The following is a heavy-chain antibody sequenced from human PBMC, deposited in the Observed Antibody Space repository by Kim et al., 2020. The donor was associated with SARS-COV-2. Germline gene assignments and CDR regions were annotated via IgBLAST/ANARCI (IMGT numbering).Heavy chain of an antibody. J-gene: IGHJ5*01. D-gene: IGHD6-25*01. CDR1: GFTFDNYA. CDR2: ISWDSDST. CDR3: GKDLYVSGWDLIGIDS. V-gene: IGHV3-9*01. Sequence: GGSLRLSCAASGFTFDNYAMHWVRQAPGKGLEWVSSISWDSDSTGYADSVKGRFSISRDNAKKSLYLQMNSLRAEDTALYYCGKDLYVSGWDLIGIDSWG.